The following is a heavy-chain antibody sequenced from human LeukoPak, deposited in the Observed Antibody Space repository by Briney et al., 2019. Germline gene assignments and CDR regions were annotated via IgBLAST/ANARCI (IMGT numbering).Heavy chain of an antibody. CDR2: IKQDGSEE. D-gene: IGHD3-3*01. CDR1: GFTFSSFW. CDR3: ARHTIFGGGGFDY. V-gene: IGHV3-7*03. Sequence: GGSLRLSCAAAGFTFSSFWMSWVRQAPGKGLEWVANIKQDGSEEYYVDSVKGRFTISRDNAKKSLYLQMNSLRAEDTAVYYCARHTIFGGGGFDYWGQGTLVTVSS. J-gene: IGHJ4*02.